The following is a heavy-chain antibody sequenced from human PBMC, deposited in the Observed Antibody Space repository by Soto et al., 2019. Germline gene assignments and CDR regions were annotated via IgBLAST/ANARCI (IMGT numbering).Heavy chain of an antibody. V-gene: IGHV4-30-2*01. Sequence: SLTCAVSGGSISSGGYSWSWIRQPPGKGLEWIGYIYHSGSTYYNPSLKSRVTISVDRSKNQFSLKLSSVTAADTAVYYCARGNVLRFLYWFDPWGQGTLVTVSS. J-gene: IGHJ5*02. D-gene: IGHD3-3*01. CDR3: ARGNVLRFLYWFDP. CDR1: GGSISSGGYS. CDR2: IYHSGST.